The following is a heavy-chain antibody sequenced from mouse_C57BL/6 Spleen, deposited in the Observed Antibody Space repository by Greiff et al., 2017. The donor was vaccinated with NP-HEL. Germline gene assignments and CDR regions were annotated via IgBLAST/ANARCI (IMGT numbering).Heavy chain of an antibody. CDR1: GFNIKDDY. CDR3: TTNYGNDY. J-gene: IGHJ2*01. D-gene: IGHD2-1*01. CDR2: IDPENGDT. V-gene: IGHV14-4*01. Sequence: VQLKESGAELVRPGASVKLSCTASGFNIKDDYMHWVKQRPEQGLEWIGWIDPENGDTEYASKFQGKATITADTSSNTAYLQLSSLTSEDTAVYYCTTNYGNDYWGQGTTLTVSS.